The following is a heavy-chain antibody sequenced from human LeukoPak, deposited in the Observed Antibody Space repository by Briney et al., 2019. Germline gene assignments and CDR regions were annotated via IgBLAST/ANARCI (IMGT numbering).Heavy chain of an antibody. CDR3: TRVPQKLVVMYYFDY. D-gene: IGHD1-1*01. CDR1: GFTFSSYS. J-gene: IGHJ4*02. Sequence: GGSLRLSCAASGFTFSSYSMNWVRQAPGKGLEWVSAISGSGGSTYYADSVKGRFTISRDNSKNTLYLQMNSLRAEDTAVYYCTRVPQKLVVMYYFDYWGQGSLVTVSS. V-gene: IGHV3-23*01. CDR2: ISGSGGST.